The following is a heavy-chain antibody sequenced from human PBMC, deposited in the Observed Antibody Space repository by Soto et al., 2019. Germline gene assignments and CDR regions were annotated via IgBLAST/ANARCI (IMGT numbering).Heavy chain of an antibody. V-gene: IGHV3-53*01. Sequence: EVQLVESGGGLIQPVGSLRLSCAASGFTVSSNYMSWVRQAPGKGLEWVSVIYSGGSTYYADSVKGRFTISRDNSKNTLYLQMNSVRAEDTAVYYCVRDFLPRDYYYGMDVWGQGTTVTVSS. CDR2: IYSGGST. CDR1: GFTVSSNY. D-gene: IGHD3-3*01. J-gene: IGHJ6*02. CDR3: VRDFLPRDYYYGMDV.